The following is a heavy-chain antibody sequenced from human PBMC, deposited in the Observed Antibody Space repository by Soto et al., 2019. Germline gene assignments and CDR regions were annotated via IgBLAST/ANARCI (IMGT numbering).Heavy chain of an antibody. J-gene: IGHJ5*02. D-gene: IGHD3-10*01. CDR1: GGSFSGYY. CDR3: GRVRGSGDNWFDP. V-gene: IGHV4-34*01. Sequence: SETLSLTCAVYGGSFSGYYWSWIRQPPGKGLEWIGEINHSGSTNYNPSLKSRVTISVDTSKNQFSLKLSSVTAADTAVYYCGRVRGSGDNWFDPWGQGTLVTVSS. CDR2: INHSGST.